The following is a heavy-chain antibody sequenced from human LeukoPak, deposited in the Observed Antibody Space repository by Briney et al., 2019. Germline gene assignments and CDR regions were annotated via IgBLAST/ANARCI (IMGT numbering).Heavy chain of an antibody. CDR2: VYYSGST. V-gene: IGHV4-59*01. Sequence: SETLSLTCAVYGGSFSGYYWSWIRQPPGKGLEWIGYVYYSGSTNYNPSLKSRVTISVDTSKNQFSLKLSSVTAADTAVYYCARVLQLWLYFDYWGQGTLVTVSS. CDR1: GGSFSGYY. J-gene: IGHJ4*02. D-gene: IGHD5-18*01. CDR3: ARVLQLWLYFDY.